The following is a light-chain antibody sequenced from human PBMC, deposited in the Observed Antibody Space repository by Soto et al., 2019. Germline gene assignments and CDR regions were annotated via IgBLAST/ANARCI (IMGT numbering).Light chain of an antibody. Sequence: DIQMTQSPSTLSASVGDRVTITCRASQSISSWLAWYQQKPGKAPKLLIYKASSLESGVQSRFSGSGSGTEFTLTIRSLQPDDFATYYCQQYNSYPLTFGGGTKVDIK. CDR2: KAS. V-gene: IGKV1-5*03. J-gene: IGKJ4*01. CDR3: QQYNSYPLT. CDR1: QSISSW.